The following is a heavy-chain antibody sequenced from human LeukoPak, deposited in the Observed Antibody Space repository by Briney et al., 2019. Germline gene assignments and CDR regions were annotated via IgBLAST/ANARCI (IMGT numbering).Heavy chain of an antibody. J-gene: IGHJ4*02. Sequence: ASVKVSCKASGGTFSSYAISWVRQAPGQGLEWMGRIIPILGIANYAQKFQGRVTITTDKSTSTAYMELSSLRSEDTAVYYCARDRSSGWYYFDHWGQGTLVTVSS. D-gene: IGHD6-19*01. CDR2: IIPILGIA. CDR3: ARDRSSGWYYFDH. CDR1: GGTFSSYA. V-gene: IGHV1-69*04.